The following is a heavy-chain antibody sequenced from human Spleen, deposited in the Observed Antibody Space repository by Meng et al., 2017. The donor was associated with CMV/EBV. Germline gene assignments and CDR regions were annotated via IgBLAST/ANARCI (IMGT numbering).Heavy chain of an antibody. V-gene: IGHV1-46*01. D-gene: IGHD1-26*01. J-gene: IGHJ4*02. CDR2: INPNGGST. Sequence: CKASGCSFIAYYMHWVRQAPGQGLEWMGIINPNGGSTGYAQKFRGRFTMTRDTSTSTFYMELSSLRSDDTAVYYCARDKEEVGFFDYWGQGTLVTVSS. CDR1: GCSFIAYY. CDR3: ARDKEEVGFFDY.